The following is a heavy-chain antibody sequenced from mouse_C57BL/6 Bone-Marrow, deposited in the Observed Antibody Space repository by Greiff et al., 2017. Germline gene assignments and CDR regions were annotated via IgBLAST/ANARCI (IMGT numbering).Heavy chain of an antibody. D-gene: IGHD2-10*01. Sequence: EVQLQQSGGGLVKPGGSLKLSCAASGFTFSSYAMSWVRQTPEKRLEWVATISDGGSYTYYPDNVKGRFTISRDNAKNNLYLQMSHLKSEDTAMYYYARDEAIAYYGTSYAMDYWGQGTSVTVSA. J-gene: IGHJ4*01. CDR3: ARDEAIAYYGTSYAMDY. CDR1: GFTFSSYA. CDR2: ISDGGSYT. V-gene: IGHV5-4*01.